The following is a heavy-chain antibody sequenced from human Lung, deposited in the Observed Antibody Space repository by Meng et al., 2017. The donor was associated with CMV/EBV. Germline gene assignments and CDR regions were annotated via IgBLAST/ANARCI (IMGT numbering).Heavy chain of an antibody. CDR2: VTGSGDST. J-gene: IGHJ4*02. V-gene: IGHV3-23*01. D-gene: IGHD6-19*01. CDR1: GFIFSSFA. CDR3: AKDSPKYSNGWPRGNYFDD. Sequence: GGSXRLXCTASGFIFSSFAMSWVRQAPGKGLEWVSAVTGSGDSTYHADSVEGRFTISRDNSKNTLYLQMNSLRAEDTAVYYCAKDSPKYSNGWPRGNYFDDXGQGXLVTVSS.